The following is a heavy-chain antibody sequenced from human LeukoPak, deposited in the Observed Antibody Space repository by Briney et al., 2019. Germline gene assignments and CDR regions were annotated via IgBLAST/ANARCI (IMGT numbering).Heavy chain of an antibody. Sequence: GGTLRLSCAVAGITISNYSMSWVRQAPGKGLELGAVISDSGGRTKYADSVKGRFTISRDNPKNTLYLQMNSLRPEDTAVYFCAKRGVVIRVILVGFHKEAYYFDSWGQGVLVTVSS. CDR2: ISDSGGRT. J-gene: IGHJ4*02. D-gene: IGHD3-22*01. CDR1: GITISNYS. V-gene: IGHV3-23*01. CDR3: AKRGVVIRVILVGFHKEAYYFDS.